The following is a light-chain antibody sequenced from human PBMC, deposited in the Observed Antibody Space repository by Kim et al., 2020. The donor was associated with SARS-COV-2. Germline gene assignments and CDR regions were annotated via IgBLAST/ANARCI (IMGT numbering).Light chain of an antibody. V-gene: IGKV1-27*01. Sequence: GDGVTITCRASQDITNYLAWYQQKPGKVPKLLIYAASTWQSGVPSRFSGTGSGTNFTLTISSLKPEDVATYYCQKYYSDPSFGQGTKVDIK. CDR3: QKYYSDPS. CDR2: AAS. CDR1: QDITNY. J-gene: IGKJ1*01.